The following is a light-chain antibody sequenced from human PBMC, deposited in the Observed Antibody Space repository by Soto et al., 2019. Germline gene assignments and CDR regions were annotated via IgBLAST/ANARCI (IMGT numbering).Light chain of an antibody. CDR2: AAS. CDR1: QGIANY. J-gene: IGKJ1*01. V-gene: IGKV1-27*01. CDR3: QKYNSAPRT. Sequence: DIQMTQSPSSLSASVLDRVTLTCLASQGIANYLAWYQHKPGKVPNLLIYAASTLQSGVPSRFSGGGSGTDFTLTISSLQPEDVATYYCQKYNSAPRTFGQGNKVDIK.